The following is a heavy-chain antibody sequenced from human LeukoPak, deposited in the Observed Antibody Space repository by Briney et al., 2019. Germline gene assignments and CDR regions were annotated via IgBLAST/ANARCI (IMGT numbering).Heavy chain of an antibody. Sequence: ASVKVSCKASGYTFTGYYMHWLRQAPGQGLEWMGRINPNSGGTNYAQKFQGRVTMTRDTSISTAYIELSRLRSDDTAVYYCARDSSVAATLDYWGQGTLVTVSS. J-gene: IGHJ4*02. D-gene: IGHD6-19*01. CDR1: GYTFTGYY. V-gene: IGHV1-2*06. CDR3: ARDSSVAATLDY. CDR2: INPNSGGT.